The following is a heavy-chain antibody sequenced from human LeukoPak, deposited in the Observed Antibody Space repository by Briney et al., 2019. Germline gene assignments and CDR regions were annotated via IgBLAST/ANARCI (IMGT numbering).Heavy chain of an antibody. CDR3: ARGSIGIAVAADAFDI. CDR2: MSSSSKYI. CDR1: GFTFSSYS. V-gene: IGHV3-21*01. D-gene: IGHD6-19*01. Sequence: GGSLRLSCAASGFTFSSYSMNWVRQAPGKGLDGVSSMSSSSKYIYYADSVKGRFTISRDNAKNSLFLQMNSLRAEDTAVYYCARGSIGIAVAADAFDIWGQGTMVTVSS. J-gene: IGHJ3*02.